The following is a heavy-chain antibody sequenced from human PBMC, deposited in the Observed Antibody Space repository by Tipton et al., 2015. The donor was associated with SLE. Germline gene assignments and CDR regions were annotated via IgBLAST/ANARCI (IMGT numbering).Heavy chain of an antibody. CDR1: GYSISSGYY. V-gene: IGHV4-38-2*01. Sequence: TLSLTCAVSGYSISSGYYWGWIRQPPGKGLEWIGGIYYSGSTYYNPSLKSRVSISADTSKNHFSLWLTSVTAADTAVYYCARHTTTEWFRLVMGASWFDPWGQGTLVTVSS. CDR2: IYYSGST. CDR3: ARHTTTEWFRLVMGASWFDP. J-gene: IGHJ5*02. D-gene: IGHD6-19*01.